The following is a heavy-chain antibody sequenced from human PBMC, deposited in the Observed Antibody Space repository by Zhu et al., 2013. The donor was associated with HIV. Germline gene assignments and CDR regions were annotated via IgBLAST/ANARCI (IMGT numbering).Heavy chain of an antibody. CDR1: GFTFSDHY. D-gene: IGHD6-25*01. V-gene: IGHV3-72*01. Sequence: EVQLVESGGGLVQPGGSLRLSCATSGFTFSDHYMDWVRQAPGKGLEWVGRSRDKTKSYTTDYAASVKGRFTMSRDDSKDSLYLQMNSLKTDDTAMYYCVRDFGGYNARGPGHWGQGTLVTVSS. CDR2: SRDKTKSYTT. J-gene: IGHJ4*02. CDR3: VRDFGGYNARGPGH.